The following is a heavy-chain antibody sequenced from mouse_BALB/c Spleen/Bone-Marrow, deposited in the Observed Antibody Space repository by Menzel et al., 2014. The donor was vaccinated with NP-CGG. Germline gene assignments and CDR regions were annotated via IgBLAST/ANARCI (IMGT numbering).Heavy chain of an antibody. CDR2: INTNGGEI. Sequence: DVKLVESGGGLVQPGGSLKLSCAASGFTFSNYGMFWVRQTPDKRLEFVATINTNGGEIYYPDSVKGRFTISRDNAKNTLYLQMRSLKSEDTAMYYCARGDDYVSWFAYWGQGTLVTVSA. J-gene: IGHJ3*01. CDR1: GFTFSNYG. CDR3: ARGDDYVSWFAY. D-gene: IGHD2-4*01. V-gene: IGHV5-6-3*01.